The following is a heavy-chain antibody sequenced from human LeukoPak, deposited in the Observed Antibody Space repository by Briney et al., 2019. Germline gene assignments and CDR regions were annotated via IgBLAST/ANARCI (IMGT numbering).Heavy chain of an antibody. CDR3: ARLGVSSTWVAFDI. CDR2: IYTSGST. Sequence: PSETLSLTCTVSGGSIRSYYWSWIRQPAGKGLEWIGRIYTSGSTNYNPSLKSRVTMSVDTSKNQFSLKLSSVTAADTAVYYCARLGVSSTWVAFDIWGQGTMVTVSS. J-gene: IGHJ3*02. D-gene: IGHD3-16*01. CDR1: GGSIRSYY. V-gene: IGHV4-4*07.